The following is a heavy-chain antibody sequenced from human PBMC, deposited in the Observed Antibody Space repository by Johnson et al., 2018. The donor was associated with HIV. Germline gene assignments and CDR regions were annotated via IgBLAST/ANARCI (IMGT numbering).Heavy chain of an antibody. CDR3: ARGVYSSSWYGAFDI. Sequence: VQLVESGGGLVQPGGSLRLSCGASGFTFSDYWMSWVRQAPGKGLEWVANIKYDGSYKYYVDAVKGRLIISRDNVNNSVYLQINSLRGEDTAVYYCARGVYSSSWYGAFDIWGQGTMVTVSS. CDR2: IKYDGSYK. D-gene: IGHD6-13*01. J-gene: IGHJ3*02. CDR1: GFTFSDYW. V-gene: IGHV3-7*05.